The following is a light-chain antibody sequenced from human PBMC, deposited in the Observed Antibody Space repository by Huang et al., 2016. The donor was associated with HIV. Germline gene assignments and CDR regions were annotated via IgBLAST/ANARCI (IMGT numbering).Light chain of an antibody. CDR1: QSIDGY. CDR2: SAS. CDR3: QQSYSTLIT. V-gene: IGKV1-39*01. Sequence: IQMTQSPSSLSASVGDRVTITCRASQSIDGYLNWYQQKPGKAPKLLISSASTLHTGVPPRFSGSGSGTDYTLIIDSLQPDDFATDYCQQSYSTLITFGQGSRLDTK. J-gene: IGKJ5*01.